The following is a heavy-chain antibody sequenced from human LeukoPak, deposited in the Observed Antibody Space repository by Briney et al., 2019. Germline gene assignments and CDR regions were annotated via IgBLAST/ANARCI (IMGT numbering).Heavy chain of an antibody. V-gene: IGHV1-2*02. CDR1: GYTFVGYY. Sequence: ASVKVSCKAFGYTFVGYYMHWVRRGPGQGLEWMGWINPSNGDTKYAPKFQGRVTMTRDTPTSTVYMELSSLKSDDTAIYYCTRDIFMTVVSFWGQGTPVTVSS. J-gene: IGHJ4*02. CDR3: TRDIFMTVVSF. CDR2: INPSNGDT. D-gene: IGHD2-21*02.